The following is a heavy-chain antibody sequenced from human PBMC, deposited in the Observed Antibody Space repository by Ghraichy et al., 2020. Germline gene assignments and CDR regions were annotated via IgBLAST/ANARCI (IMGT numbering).Heavy chain of an antibody. CDR1: GHGFSDYW. D-gene: IGHD4/OR15-4a*01. Sequence: GESLNISCKSSGHGFSDYWIGWMRKMPGRGLECMGIIYPDDSQTKYSPSFQGQVTMSVDKSINTAYLQWRSLTASDTAMYYCARFGAPHFENWYFDVWGRGTLVTVFS. CDR2: IYPDDSQT. V-gene: IGHV5-51*01. J-gene: IGHJ2*01. CDR3: ARFGAPHFENWYFDV.